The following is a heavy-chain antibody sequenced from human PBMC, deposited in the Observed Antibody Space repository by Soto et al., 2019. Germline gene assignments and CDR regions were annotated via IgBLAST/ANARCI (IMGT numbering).Heavy chain of an antibody. CDR2: ISYDGSNK. J-gene: IGHJ6*02. Sequence: GGSLRLSCAASGFTFSSYGMHWVRQAPGKGLEWVAVISYDGSNKYYADSVKGRFTISRDNSKNTLYLQMNSLRAEDTAVYYCAKDGDTAYGMDVWGQGTTVTVSS. CDR1: GFTFSSYG. D-gene: IGHD5-18*01. CDR3: AKDGDTAYGMDV. V-gene: IGHV3-30*18.